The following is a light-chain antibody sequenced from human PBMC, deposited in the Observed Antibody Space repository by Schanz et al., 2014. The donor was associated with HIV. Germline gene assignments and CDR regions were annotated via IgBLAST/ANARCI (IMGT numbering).Light chain of an antibody. CDR1: SSDVGDYNY. V-gene: IGLV2-8*01. J-gene: IGLJ2*01. CDR3: SSYAGRNNLVV. CDR2: EVS. Sequence: QSVLTQPPSASGSPGQSVTISCTGTSSDVGDYNYVSWYQQHPGKAPKLMIYEVSKRPSGVPDRLSGSKSGNTASLTVSGLQAEDEADYYCSSYAGRNNLVVFGGGTKLTVL.